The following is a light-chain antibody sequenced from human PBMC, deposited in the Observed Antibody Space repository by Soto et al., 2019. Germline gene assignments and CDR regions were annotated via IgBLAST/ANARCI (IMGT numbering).Light chain of an antibody. V-gene: IGKV3D-15*01. CDR1: QFVSSN. J-gene: IGKJ4*01. CDR3: QHYNNWPPLT. CDR2: GAS. Sequence: EIVLTQSPVTLSVSPGERATLSCRASQFVSSNLAWYQQKPGQAPRLLIYGASTRATGIPDRFSGSGSGTDFTLTISRLEPEDFAVYYCQHYNNWPPLTFGGGTKVDIK.